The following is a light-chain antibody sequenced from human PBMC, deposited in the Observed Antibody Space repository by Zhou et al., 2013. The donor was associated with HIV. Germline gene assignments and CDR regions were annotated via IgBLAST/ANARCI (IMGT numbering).Light chain of an antibody. CDR3: QQYNNWPPA. V-gene: IGKV3-15*01. J-gene: IGKJ4*01. CDR1: QNIGSN. CDR2: GAS. Sequence: MTQSPSTLSVSPGERATLSCRASQNIGSNLAWYQQKPGQPPRLLIYGASTGATVIPARFSGSGSGTEFTLTISSLQAEDFAVYYCQQYNNWPPAFGGGTKGGDQT.